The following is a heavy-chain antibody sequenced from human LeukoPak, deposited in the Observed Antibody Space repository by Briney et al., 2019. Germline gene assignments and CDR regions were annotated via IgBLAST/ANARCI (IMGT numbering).Heavy chain of an antibody. Sequence: KPGGSLRLSCAASGFTFSSYSMNWVRQAAGKGLEWVSSISSSSSYIYYADSVKGRFTISRDNAKNSLYLQMNSLRAEDTAVYYCARDHSSGWYYFDYWGQGTLVTVSS. D-gene: IGHD6-19*01. CDR2: ISSSSSYI. CDR1: GFTFSSYS. J-gene: IGHJ4*02. CDR3: ARDHSSGWYYFDY. V-gene: IGHV3-21*01.